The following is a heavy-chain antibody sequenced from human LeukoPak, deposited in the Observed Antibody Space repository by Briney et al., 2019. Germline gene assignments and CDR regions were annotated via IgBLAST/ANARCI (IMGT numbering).Heavy chain of an antibody. Sequence: ASVTVPCKTSGYTFINYNINWVRQATGQGLEWMGWVNPRNGNTGYLQKFQGRLTIARDTSKDTVYMDLDSLTSEDTAVYYCARGVPIGYCSYGVCYPPYYFDYWGQGTLVTASS. CDR2: VNPRNGNT. D-gene: IGHD2-8*01. J-gene: IGHJ4*02. CDR1: GYTFINYN. CDR3: ARGVPIGYCSYGVCYPPYYFDY. V-gene: IGHV1-8*03.